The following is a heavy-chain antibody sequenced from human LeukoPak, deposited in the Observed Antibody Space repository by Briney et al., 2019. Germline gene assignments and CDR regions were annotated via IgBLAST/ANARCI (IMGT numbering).Heavy chain of an antibody. CDR1: GFTFSSYS. CDR2: MKKDGSET. D-gene: IGHD3-10*01. J-gene: IGHJ4*02. Sequence: PGGSLRLSCVVSGFTFSSYSMTWVRQAPGKELQWVANMKKDGSETNYGDSVKDRFTISRDNAKNSLYLQMNSLRAEDTAVYYCGRHRSGSGTYFIDHWGQGTLVSVSS. V-gene: IGHV3-7*01. CDR3: GRHRSGSGTYFIDH.